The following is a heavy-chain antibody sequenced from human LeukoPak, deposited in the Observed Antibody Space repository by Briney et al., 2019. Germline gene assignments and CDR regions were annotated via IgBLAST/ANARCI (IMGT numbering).Heavy chain of an antibody. V-gene: IGHV1-18*01. CDR1: GYTFTSYG. CDR2: ISAYNGNT. J-gene: IGHJ4*02. D-gene: IGHD1-26*01. Sequence: ASVKVSCKASGYTFTSYGISWVRQAPGQGLEWMGWISAYNGNTNYAQKLQGRVTMTTDTSTSTAYMELRGLRSDDTAVYYCARCGSYYVSSTFDYWGQGTLVTVSS. CDR3: ARCGSYYVSSTFDY.